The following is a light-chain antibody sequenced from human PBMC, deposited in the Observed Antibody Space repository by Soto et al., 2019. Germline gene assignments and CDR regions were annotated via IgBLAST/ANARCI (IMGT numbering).Light chain of an antibody. CDR3: QRHSSWAIT. CDR2: HIF. CDR1: QSVDSN. V-gene: IGKV3-15*01. Sequence: EIVMTQSPATLSVSPGERVTLSCRASQSVDSNYLAWYQQKPGQAPRLLVYHIFTSATGIPARFSGSGSGTDFSLTICGLQYEDVAVYYCQRHSSWAITFGEGTRLEI. J-gene: IGKJ5*01.